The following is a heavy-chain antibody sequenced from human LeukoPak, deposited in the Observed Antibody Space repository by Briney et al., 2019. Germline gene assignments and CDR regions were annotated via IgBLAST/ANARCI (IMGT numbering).Heavy chain of an antibody. CDR2: MKKDGSEK. CDR1: GFTFSSYW. Sequence: PGGSLRLSCAASGFTFSSYWMSWVRQAPGKGLEWVGNMKKDGSEKYYVDSVKGRFTISRDNAKNSLYLQMNSLRAEDTAVYYCARVPSKGYDSSGYYYAFDIWGQGTMVTVSS. J-gene: IGHJ3*02. V-gene: IGHV3-7*01. CDR3: ARVPSKGYDSSGYYYAFDI. D-gene: IGHD3-22*01.